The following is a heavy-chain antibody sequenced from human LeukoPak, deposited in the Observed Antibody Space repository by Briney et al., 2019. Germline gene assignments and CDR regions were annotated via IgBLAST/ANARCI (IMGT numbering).Heavy chain of an antibody. V-gene: IGHV1-69*13. D-gene: IGHD3-3*01. J-gene: IGHJ3*02. Sequence: GASVKVSCKASGGTFSSYAISWVRQAPGQGLEWMGGIIPIFGTANYAQKFQGRVTITADESTSTAYMELSSLRSEDTAVYYCARGTRITIFGVVPDDAFDIWGQGTMVTVSS. CDR2: IIPIFGTA. CDR3: ARGTRITIFGVVPDDAFDI. CDR1: GGTFSSYA.